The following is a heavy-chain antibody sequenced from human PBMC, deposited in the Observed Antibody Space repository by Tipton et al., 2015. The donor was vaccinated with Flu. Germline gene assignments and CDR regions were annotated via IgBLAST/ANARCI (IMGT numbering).Heavy chain of an antibody. CDR2: INHSGST. CDR1: GGSFSGYY. Sequence: TLSLTCAVYGGSFSGYYWSWIRQPPGKGLEWIGEINHSGSTNYNPSLKSRVTISVDTSKNQFSLQLNSVTPEDTAVYYCARDGGEDCTNGVCYTGYDYWGQGTLVTVSS. V-gene: IGHV4-34*01. D-gene: IGHD2-8*01. CDR3: ARDGGEDCTNGVCYTGYDY. J-gene: IGHJ4*02.